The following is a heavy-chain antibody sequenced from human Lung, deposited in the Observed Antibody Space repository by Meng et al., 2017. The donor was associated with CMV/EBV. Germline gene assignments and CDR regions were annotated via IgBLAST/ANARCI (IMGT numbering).Heavy chain of an antibody. Sequence: TFSSYAISWVRQAPGQGLEWMGGIIPILGIANYAQKFQGRVTITADKSTSTAYMELSSLRSEDTAVYYCARGAHYDILTGYYTLFDYWGQGTLVPSPQ. CDR3: ARGAHYDILTGYYTLFDY. CDR1: TFSSYA. V-gene: IGHV1-69*10. D-gene: IGHD3-9*01. CDR2: IIPILGIA. J-gene: IGHJ4*02.